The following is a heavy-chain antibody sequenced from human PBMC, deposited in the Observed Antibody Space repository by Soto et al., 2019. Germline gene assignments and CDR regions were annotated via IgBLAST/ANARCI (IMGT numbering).Heavy chain of an antibody. D-gene: IGHD1-26*01. J-gene: IGHJ6*02. Sequence: QVQLQESGPGLVKPSKTLSLSCTVSGGSISSYYWSWFRQSPGKRMEWIGYVHHSWGSSYNPSLQSRVAISTDTSNSQFSLLVTSVTATDGALYYCARQGSGPLHGLVDVWGQGTTVTVSS. CDR2: VHHSWGS. V-gene: IGHV4-59*08. CDR3: ARQGSGPLHGLVDV. CDR1: GGSISSYY.